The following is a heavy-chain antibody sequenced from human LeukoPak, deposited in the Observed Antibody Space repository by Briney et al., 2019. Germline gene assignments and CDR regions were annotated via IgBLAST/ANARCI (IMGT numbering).Heavy chain of an antibody. V-gene: IGHV3-23*01. J-gene: IGHJ4*02. CDR1: GFTFSSYA. CDR2: IGGSGDST. D-gene: IGHD6-19*01. CDR3: ARSGSGWFDF. Sequence: GGSLRLSCAASGFTFSSYAMSWVRQAPGKGLEWVSAIGGSGDSTYYADSVKGRFTISRDNSKNTLYLQMNSLRAEDTAVYFCARSGSGWFDFWGQGTLVTVSS.